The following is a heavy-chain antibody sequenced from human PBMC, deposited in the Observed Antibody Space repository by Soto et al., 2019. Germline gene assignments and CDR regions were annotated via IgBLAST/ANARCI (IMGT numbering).Heavy chain of an antibody. CDR2: IFYTGIT. J-gene: IGHJ3*01. V-gene: IGHV4-59*11. CDR1: GGSLSSHF. Sequence: SETLSLTCSVSGGSLSSHFWAWIRQPPGKGLEWVGYIFYTGITNYNPSLQSRVSISVDTSKERFSLTLNSVTAADTAVYYRARGGYDFSGVNFDEGFDFWGQGIPVTVSS. CDR3: ARGGYDFSGVNFDEGFDF. D-gene: IGHD3-22*01.